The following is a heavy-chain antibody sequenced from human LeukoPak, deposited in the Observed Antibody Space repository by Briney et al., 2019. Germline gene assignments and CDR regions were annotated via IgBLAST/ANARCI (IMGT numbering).Heavy chain of an antibody. CDR1: GGTFSSYA. J-gene: IGHJ4*02. V-gene: IGHV1-69*13. D-gene: IGHD3-10*01. Sequence: ASVKVSYKASGGTFSSYAISWVRQAPGQGLEWMGGIIPIFGTANYAQKFQGRVTITADESTSTAYMELSSLRSEDTAVYYCARDTMVRGVQQRGDYWGQGTLVTVSS. CDR3: ARDTMVRGVQQRGDY. CDR2: IIPIFGTA.